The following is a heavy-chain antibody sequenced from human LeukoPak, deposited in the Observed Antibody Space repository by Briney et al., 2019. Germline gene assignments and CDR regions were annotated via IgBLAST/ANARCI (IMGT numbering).Heavy chain of an antibody. CDR3: AELGITMIGGV. Sequence: GGSLRLSCAASGFTFSSYSMNWVRQAPGKGLEWVSSISSSSSYIYYAESVKGRFTISRDNAKNSLYLQMNSLRAEDTAVYHCAELGITMIGGVWGKGTTVTISS. V-gene: IGHV3-21*01. CDR2: ISSSSSYI. J-gene: IGHJ6*04. D-gene: IGHD3-10*02. CDR1: GFTFSSYS.